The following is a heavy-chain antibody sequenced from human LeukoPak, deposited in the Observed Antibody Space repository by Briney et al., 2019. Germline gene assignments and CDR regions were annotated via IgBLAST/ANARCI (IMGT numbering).Heavy chain of an antibody. CDR3: AREGRVGSGWYLASYYYFDY. J-gene: IGHJ4*02. V-gene: IGHV4-39*07. Sequence: SETLSLTCTVSGGSISSSSYYWSWIRQPPGKGLEWIGEINHSGSTNYNPSLKSRVTISVDTSKNQFSLKLSSVTAADTAVYYCAREGRVGSGWYLASYYYFDYWGQGTLVTVSS. CDR2: INHSGST. CDR1: GGSISSSSYY. D-gene: IGHD6-19*01.